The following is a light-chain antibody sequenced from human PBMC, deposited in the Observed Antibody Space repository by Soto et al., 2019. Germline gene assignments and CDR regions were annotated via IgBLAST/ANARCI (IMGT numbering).Light chain of an antibody. CDR2: EVS. J-gene: IGLJ2*01. Sequence: QSALTQPASASGSPGQSVTISCTGTSSDVGSYRFVSWYQQHPGKAPKLLIYEVSKRPSGVPDRFSASTSGNTASLTVSGLQADDEADYYCSSYAGNNNVIFGGGTQLTVL. V-gene: IGLV2-8*01. CDR3: SSYAGNNNVI. CDR1: SSDVGSYRF.